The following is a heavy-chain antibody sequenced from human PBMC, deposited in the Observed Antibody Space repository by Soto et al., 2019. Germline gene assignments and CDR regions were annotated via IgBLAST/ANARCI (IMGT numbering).Heavy chain of an antibody. Sequence: SETLSLTCAISGDSVSSNSAAWNWIRQSPSRGLEWLGRTYYRSKWYNDYAVSVKSRITINPDTSKNQFSLQLNSVTPEETAVYYCARDLLLSYDSSGYYYDWFDPWGQGTLLTVSS. D-gene: IGHD3-22*01. CDR3: ARDLLLSYDSSGYYYDWFDP. J-gene: IGHJ5*02. CDR2: TYYRSKWYN. CDR1: GDSVSSNSAA. V-gene: IGHV6-1*01.